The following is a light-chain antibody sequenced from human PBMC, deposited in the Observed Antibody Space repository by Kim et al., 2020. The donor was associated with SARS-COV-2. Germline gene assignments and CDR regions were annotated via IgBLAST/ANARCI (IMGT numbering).Light chain of an antibody. CDR2: DVS. J-gene: IGLJ2*01. CDR1: ISDVGAYNL. V-gene: IGLV2-14*03. Sequence: QSITISCTGTISDVGAYNLVSWYQQYPGKAPKLMIFDVSNRPSGVSNRFSGSKSDNTASLTISGLQAEDEADYFCSSLTSGSTSVVFGGGTQLTVL. CDR3: SSLTSGSTSVV.